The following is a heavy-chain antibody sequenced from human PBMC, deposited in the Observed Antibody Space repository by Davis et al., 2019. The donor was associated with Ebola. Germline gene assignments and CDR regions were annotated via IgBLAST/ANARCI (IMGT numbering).Heavy chain of an antibody. J-gene: IGHJ4*02. CDR3: ARGISR. Sequence: GESLKISCAASGFNVGSNYMSWVRQAPGKGLEWVSVIYSGGSTYYADSVKGRFTISRDNSKNTLYLQMNSLRAEDTAVYYCARGISRWGQGTLVTVSS. V-gene: IGHV3-53*01. D-gene: IGHD3-3*02. CDR2: IYSGGST. CDR1: GFNVGSNY.